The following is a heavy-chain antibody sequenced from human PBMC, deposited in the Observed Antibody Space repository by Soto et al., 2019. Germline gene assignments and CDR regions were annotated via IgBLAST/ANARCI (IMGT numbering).Heavy chain of an antibody. V-gene: IGHV3-9*01. D-gene: IGHD3-9*01. CDR1: GFTFDDYA. CDR3: AKEGGGFDSLSGYFDY. Sequence: GGSLRLSCAASGFTFDDYAMHWVRQAPGKGLGWVSGISWNSGSIGYADSVKGRFTISRDNAKNSLYLQMNSLRAEDTALYYCAKEGGGFDSLSGYFDYWGQGTLVTVSS. CDR2: ISWNSGSI. J-gene: IGHJ4*02.